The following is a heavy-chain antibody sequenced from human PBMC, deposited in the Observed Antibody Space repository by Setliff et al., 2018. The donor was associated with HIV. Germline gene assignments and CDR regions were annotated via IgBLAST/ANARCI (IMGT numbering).Heavy chain of an antibody. CDR1: GNSFSNHW. V-gene: IGHV5-10-1*01. J-gene: IGHJ4*02. CDR2: IDPSDSYT. D-gene: IGHD7-27*01. Sequence: TGESLKISCKGSGNSFSNHWIRWVRQVPGQGLEWMGNIDPSDSYTHYSPSFQGHVTISADKSISTVYLLWSSLKASDTAIYYCARHEDWGPLDFWGQGTLVTVSS. CDR3: ARHEDWGPLDF.